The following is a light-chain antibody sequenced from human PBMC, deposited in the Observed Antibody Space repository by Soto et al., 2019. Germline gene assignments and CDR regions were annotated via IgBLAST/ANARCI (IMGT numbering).Light chain of an antibody. CDR2: DAS. J-gene: IGKJ1*01. Sequence: EIVLTQSPATLSLSPGERATLSCRASQSVTTFLAWYQQKSRQAPRLLISDASNRATGIPARFSGSGSGTDFTLTISSLEPEDSAVYYCQQRSSWWTFGQGTKVEIK. CDR3: QQRSSWWT. V-gene: IGKV3-11*01. CDR1: QSVTTF.